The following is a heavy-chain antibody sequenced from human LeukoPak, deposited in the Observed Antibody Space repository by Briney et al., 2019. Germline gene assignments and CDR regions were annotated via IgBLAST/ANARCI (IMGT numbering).Heavy chain of an antibody. J-gene: IGHJ6*03. D-gene: IGHD2-21*01. V-gene: IGHV1-18*01. CDR3: ARHRLYYYYMDV. Sequence: PEASVKVSCKASGYTFTSYGISWVRQAPGQGLEWMGWISAYNGNTNYAQKLQGRVTMTTDTSTSTAHMELRSLRSDDTAVYYCARHRLYYYYMDVWGKGTTVTVSS. CDR1: GYTFTSYG. CDR2: ISAYNGNT.